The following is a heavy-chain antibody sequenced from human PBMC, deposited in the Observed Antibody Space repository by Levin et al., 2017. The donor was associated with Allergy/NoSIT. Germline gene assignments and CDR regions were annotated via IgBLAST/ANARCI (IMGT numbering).Heavy chain of an antibody. V-gene: IGHV3-33*01. CDR2: IWYDGSNK. J-gene: IGHJ4*02. D-gene: IGHD3-9*01. CDR3: ARDAKNLYYDILTGSAFDY. Sequence: LSLTCAASGFTFSSYGMHWVRQAPGKGLEWVAVIWYDGSNKYYADSVKGRFTISRDNSKNTLYLQMNSLRAEDTAVYYCARDAKNLYYDILTGSAFDYWGQGTLVTVSS. CDR1: GFTFSSYG.